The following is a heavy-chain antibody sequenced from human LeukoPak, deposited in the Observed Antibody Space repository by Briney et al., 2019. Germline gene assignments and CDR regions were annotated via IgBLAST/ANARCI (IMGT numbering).Heavy chain of an antibody. Sequence: ASVKVSCKASGYTFTSYYMHWVRQAPGQGLEWMGIIIPSGGSTSYAQKFQGRVTMTRDTSTSTVYMELSSLRSEDTAVYYCARPPSVGQLVPGVVWEYWGQGTLVTVS. D-gene: IGHD6-13*01. CDR2: IIPSGGST. V-gene: IGHV1-46*03. CDR1: GYTFTSYY. CDR3: ARPPSVGQLVPGVVWEY. J-gene: IGHJ4*02.